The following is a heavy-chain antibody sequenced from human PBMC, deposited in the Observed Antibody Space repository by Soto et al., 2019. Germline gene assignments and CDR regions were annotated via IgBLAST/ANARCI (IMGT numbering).Heavy chain of an antibody. V-gene: IGHV3-30*18. D-gene: IGHD6-6*01. Sequence: QVQLVESGGGVVQPGRSLRLSCAASGFTFSSYGMHWVRQAPGKGLEWVAVISYDGSNKYYADSVKGRFTISRDNSKNTLYLQMNSLRAEDTAVYYCAKDLGEQLVQTRGMDVWGQGTTVTVSS. J-gene: IGHJ6*02. CDR1: GFTFSSYG. CDR3: AKDLGEQLVQTRGMDV. CDR2: ISYDGSNK.